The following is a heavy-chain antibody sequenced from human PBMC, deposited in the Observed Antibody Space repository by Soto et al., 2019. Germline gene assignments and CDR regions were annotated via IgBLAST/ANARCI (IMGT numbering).Heavy chain of an antibody. V-gene: IGHV4-31*03. CDR2: IHHSGST. CDR1: GGSISSVCYY. J-gene: IGHJ1*01. Sequence: PSETLSLTCNVSGGSISSVCYYWTWIRQHPGKGLEWIGNIHHSGSTFYNPSLKSRVSISVDTSKNQFSLKLSSVTAADTAVYFCVRGVLSWGQGTLVTVSS. CDR3: VRGVLS. D-gene: IGHD3-10*01.